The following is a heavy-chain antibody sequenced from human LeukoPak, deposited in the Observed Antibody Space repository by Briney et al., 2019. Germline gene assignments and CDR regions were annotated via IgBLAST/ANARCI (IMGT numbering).Heavy chain of an antibody. CDR1: GFTFSSYA. V-gene: IGHV3-30-3*01. CDR3: VRNRGSSFLRPYYYYGMDV. Sequence: GGSLRLSCAASGFTFSSYAMHWVRQAPGKGLEWVAVISYDGSNKYYADSVKGRFTISRDNSKNTLYLQMNSLRAEDTAVYYCVRNRGSSFLRPYYYYGMDVWGQGTTVTVSS. J-gene: IGHJ6*02. D-gene: IGHD1-26*01. CDR2: ISYDGSNK.